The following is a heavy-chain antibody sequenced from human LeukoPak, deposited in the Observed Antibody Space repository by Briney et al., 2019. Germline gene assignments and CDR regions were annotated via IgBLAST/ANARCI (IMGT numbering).Heavy chain of an antibody. D-gene: IGHD2-15*01. CDR3: ARVMLVCSGGSCCHHFDY. CDR2: IYHSGST. Sequence: SETLSLTCAGSGGSISSSNWWSWVRQPPGKGLEWIGEIYHSGSTNYNPSLKSRVTISVDKSKNQFSLKLSPVTAADTAVYYCARVMLVCSGGSCCHHFDYWGQGTLVTVSS. V-gene: IGHV4-4*02. CDR1: GGSISSSNW. J-gene: IGHJ4*02.